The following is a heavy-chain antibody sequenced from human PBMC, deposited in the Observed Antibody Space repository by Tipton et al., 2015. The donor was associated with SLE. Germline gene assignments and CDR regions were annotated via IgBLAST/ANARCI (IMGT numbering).Heavy chain of an antibody. CDR2: ISSSSGYK. V-gene: IGHV3-21*03. CDR3: ARMVQGVHNWFDP. J-gene: IGHJ5*02. D-gene: IGHD3-10*01. Sequence: SLRLSCAPSGFSFSSYSMNWVRQAPGKGLEWVSSISSSSGYKYYADSVKGRFTISRDNAKNSLYLQMNSLRAEDTAVYYCARMVQGVHNWFDPWGQGTLVTVSS. CDR1: GFSFSSYS.